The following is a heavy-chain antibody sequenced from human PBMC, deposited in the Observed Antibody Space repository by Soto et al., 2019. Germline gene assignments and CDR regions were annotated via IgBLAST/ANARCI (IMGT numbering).Heavy chain of an antibody. CDR2: IDPSSGSA. Sequence: ASVKVSCKASGYSFTTYYIHWVRQAPGQGLEWMGIIDPSSGSATYTQKFRGRVTMARDTSTSTVYMELSSLRSEDTAVYYCASSIKNIVVVVAATRSYYYGMDVWGQGTAVTVSS. CDR3: ASSIKNIVVVVAATRSYYYGMDV. J-gene: IGHJ6*02. D-gene: IGHD2-15*01. CDR1: GYSFTTYY. V-gene: IGHV1-46*01.